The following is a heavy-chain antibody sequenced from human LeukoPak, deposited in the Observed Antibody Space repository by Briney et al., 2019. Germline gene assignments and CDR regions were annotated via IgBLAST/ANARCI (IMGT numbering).Heavy chain of an antibody. J-gene: IGHJ4*02. CDR3: VRDVFSLGDS. CDR2: INHDGTLR. D-gene: IGHD2/OR15-2a*01. CDR1: GFTFSDYE. Sequence: GGSLRLSCAASGFTFSDYEMHWVRQAPGKGLVWVSHINHDGTLRNYADSVKGRFTISRDFAKNTLYLQMNTLGAEDTAVYYCVRDVFSLGDSWGQGTLVTVSS. V-gene: IGHV3-74*01.